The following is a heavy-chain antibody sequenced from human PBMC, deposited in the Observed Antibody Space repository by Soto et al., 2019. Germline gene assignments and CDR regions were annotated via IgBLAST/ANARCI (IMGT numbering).Heavy chain of an antibody. J-gene: IGHJ4*02. CDR1: GFTFNKFD. Sequence: EVQLLQSGGGLVQPGGSLRLSCVASGFTFNKFDMTWFRQAPGKGLEWVSAISDNVGNTDYADSVKGRFTISRDNSKNTLYLQMNSLRAEDTAIYYCANGDWADYWGQGTLVTVSS. CDR3: ANGDWADY. V-gene: IGHV3-23*01. CDR2: ISDNVGNT. D-gene: IGHD3-9*01.